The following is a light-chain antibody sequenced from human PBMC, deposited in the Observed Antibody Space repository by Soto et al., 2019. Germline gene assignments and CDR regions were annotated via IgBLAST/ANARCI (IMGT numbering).Light chain of an antibody. J-gene: IGLJ1*01. CDR2: DVS. Sequence: QSALTQPDSVSGSPGQSITISCIGTSSDIGAYNYASWYQQHPGKAPKLIIYDVSNRPSGVSNRFSGSKSGYTASLTISGLQADDEADYYCSSYSSTITRVFGTGTEVTVL. CDR3: SSYSSTITRV. V-gene: IGLV2-14*03. CDR1: SSDIGAYNY.